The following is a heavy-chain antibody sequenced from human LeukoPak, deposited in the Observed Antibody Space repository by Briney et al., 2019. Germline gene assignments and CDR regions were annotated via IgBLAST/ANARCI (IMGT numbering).Heavy chain of an antibody. CDR2: ISSSSSYI. CDR3: ARAYGSSGYFQLPIDY. D-gene: IGHD3-22*01. CDR1: GFTFSSYS. Sequence: GGSLRLSCAASGFTFSSYSMNWVRQAPGKGLEWVSSISSSSSYIYYADSVKGRFTISRDNAKNSLYLQMNSLGVEDTALYYCARAYGSSGYFQLPIDYWGQGTLVTVSS. J-gene: IGHJ4*02. V-gene: IGHV3-21*04.